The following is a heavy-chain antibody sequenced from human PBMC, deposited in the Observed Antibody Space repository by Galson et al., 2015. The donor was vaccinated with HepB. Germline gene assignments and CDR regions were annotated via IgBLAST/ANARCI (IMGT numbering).Heavy chain of an antibody. V-gene: IGHV7-4-1*02. D-gene: IGHD4-17*01. CDR2: INTNTGNP. CDR3: ARDPHYGDYLGYFDY. J-gene: IGHJ4*02. CDR1: GYTFTSYA. Sequence: SVKVSCKASGYTFTSYAMNWVRQAPGQGLEWMGWINTNTGNPTYAQGFTGRFVFSLDTSVSTAYLQISSLKSEDTAVYYCARDPHYGDYLGYFDYWGQGTLVTVSS.